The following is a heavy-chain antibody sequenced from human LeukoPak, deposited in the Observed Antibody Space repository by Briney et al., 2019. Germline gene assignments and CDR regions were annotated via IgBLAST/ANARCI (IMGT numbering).Heavy chain of an antibody. CDR2: VFYNGAT. Sequence: SETLSLTCIVSGGSISSSIYYWAWVRQPPGKGLEWIGTVFYNGATQYSPSLRSRVTISIDTSKNQFSLKLSSVTAADTAVYYCARDGGGYSSSWSDDAFDIWGQGTMVTVSS. CDR1: GGSISSSIYY. D-gene: IGHD6-13*01. J-gene: IGHJ3*02. CDR3: ARDGGGYSSSWSDDAFDI. V-gene: IGHV4-39*07.